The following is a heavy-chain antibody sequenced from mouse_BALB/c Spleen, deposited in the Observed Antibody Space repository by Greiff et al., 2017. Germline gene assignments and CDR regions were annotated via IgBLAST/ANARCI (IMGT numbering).Heavy chain of an antibody. CDR2: ISTYYGNT. Sequence: QVQLKESGPELVRPGVSVKISCKGSGYTFTDYAMHWVKQSHAKSLEWIGVISTYYGNTNYNQKFKGKATMTVDKSSSTAYMELARLTSEDSAIYYCARRETFITTATPWFAYWGQGTLVTVSA. D-gene: IGHD1-2*01. CDR3: ARRETFITTATPWFAY. V-gene: IGHV1-67*01. J-gene: IGHJ3*01. CDR1: GYTFTDYA.